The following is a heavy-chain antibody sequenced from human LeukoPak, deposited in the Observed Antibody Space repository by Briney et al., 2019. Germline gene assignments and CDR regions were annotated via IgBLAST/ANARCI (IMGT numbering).Heavy chain of an antibody. D-gene: IGHD2-2*01. Sequence: GASVKVSCKASGYTFTSYGISWVRQAPGQGLEWMGWINAGNGNTKHSQKFQGRVTITRDTSASTAYMELSSLRSEDTAVYYCARVYCSSTSCYSYYYGMDVWGQGTTVTVSS. CDR3: ARVYCSSTSCYSYYYGMDV. CDR2: INAGNGNT. J-gene: IGHJ6*02. V-gene: IGHV1-3*01. CDR1: GYTFTSYG.